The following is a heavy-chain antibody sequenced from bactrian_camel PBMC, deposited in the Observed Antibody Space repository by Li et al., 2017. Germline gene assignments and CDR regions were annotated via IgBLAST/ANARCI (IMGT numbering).Heavy chain of an antibody. V-gene: IGHV3S1*01. CDR3: VRWGHTTPSY. CDR1: GFTFSSYW. CDR2: VNTRDST. Sequence: HVQLVESGGGLVQPGGSLRLSCVTSGFTFSSYWMYWVRQAPGKGLEWVSTVNTRDSTYYADSVKGRFTISRDNAKNTVYLQMNSLKPEDTAVYYCVRWGHTTPSYGGQGTQVTVS. D-gene: IGHD2*01. J-gene: IGHJ4*01.